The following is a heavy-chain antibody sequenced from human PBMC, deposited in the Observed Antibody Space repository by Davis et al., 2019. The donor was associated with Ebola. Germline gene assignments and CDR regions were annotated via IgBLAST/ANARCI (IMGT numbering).Heavy chain of an antibody. CDR2: IDPDGTGT. Sequence: GESLKISCAASGFTFSNFHIHWVRQTPGKGLVWVARIDPDGTGTNYADSVKGRFTISRDNAKNTLSLQMNSLRVEDTADYFCARELQSGGFSGYSLDSWGQGTPVIVPP. D-gene: IGHD5-12*01. CDR3: ARELQSGGFSGYSLDS. CDR1: GFTFSNFH. V-gene: IGHV3-74*01. J-gene: IGHJ4*02.